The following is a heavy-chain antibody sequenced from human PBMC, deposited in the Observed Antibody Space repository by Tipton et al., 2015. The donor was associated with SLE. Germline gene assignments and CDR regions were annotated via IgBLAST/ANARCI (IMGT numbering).Heavy chain of an antibody. Sequence: SLRLSCAASGFTFSSYWMHWVRQSPGKGLVWVSRISNSGSRTSHADSVKGRFSISRDNAQNTLYLHMHSLRAEDTAVYYCARGLYESSGFFDYWGQGTLVTVSS. V-gene: IGHV3-74*01. CDR2: ISNSGSRT. CDR3: ARGLYESSGFFDY. J-gene: IGHJ4*02. CDR1: GFTFSSYW. D-gene: IGHD3-22*01.